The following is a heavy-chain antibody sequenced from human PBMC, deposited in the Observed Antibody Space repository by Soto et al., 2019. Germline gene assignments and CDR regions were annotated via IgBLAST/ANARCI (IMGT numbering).Heavy chain of an antibody. J-gene: IGHJ6*02. V-gene: IGHV1-69*13. CDR1: GGTFSSYA. CDR3: ARDLAGYRVGYYYYYGMDV. CDR2: IIPIFGTA. D-gene: IGHD2-2*01. Sequence: ASVNVSCNASGGTFSSYAISWVRQAPGQGLEWMGGIIPIFGTANYAQKFQGRVTITADESTSTAYMELSSLRSEDTAVYYCARDLAGYRVGYYYYYGMDVWGQGTTVTVSS.